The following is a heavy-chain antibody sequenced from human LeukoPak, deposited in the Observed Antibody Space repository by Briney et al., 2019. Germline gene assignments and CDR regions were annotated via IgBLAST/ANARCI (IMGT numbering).Heavy chain of an antibody. Sequence: ASVRVSCKASGYTFTGYYMHWVRQAPGQGLEWMGWINPNSGGTNYAQKFQGRVTMTRDTSISTAYMELSRLRSDDTAVYYCAARGYSSGWYWVQNAIDIWGQGTMVTVSS. V-gene: IGHV1-2*02. CDR3: AARGYSSGWYWVQNAIDI. J-gene: IGHJ3*02. CDR1: GYTFTGYY. D-gene: IGHD6-19*01. CDR2: INPNSGGT.